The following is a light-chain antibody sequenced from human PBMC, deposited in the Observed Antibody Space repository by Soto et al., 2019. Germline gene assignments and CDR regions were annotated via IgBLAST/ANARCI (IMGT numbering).Light chain of an antibody. CDR2: GTS. CDR3: QQYNDWPLT. CDR1: QSVSSSY. V-gene: IGKV3-20*01. Sequence: EIVLTQSPGTLCLSPGERATLSCRASQSVSSSYLAWYQQKPGQAPRLLIYGTSSRATGIPDRFSGSGSGTDFTLTISRLEPEDFAVYYCQQYNDWPLTFGGGTKVEIK. J-gene: IGKJ4*01.